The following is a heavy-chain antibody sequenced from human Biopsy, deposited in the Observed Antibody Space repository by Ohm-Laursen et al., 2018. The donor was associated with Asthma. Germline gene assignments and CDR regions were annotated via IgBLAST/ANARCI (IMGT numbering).Heavy chain of an antibody. Sequence: SLRLSCAAFGFSFSQFGIHWVRQAPGKGLEWVALVSSDGHNKYYEDSVKGRFTISRDNSRNRLYLQINSLTVEDSAVYFCARQSGQEYGDSIPFDTWGQGTKVAVSS. CDR2: VSSDGHNK. J-gene: IGHJ3*02. CDR1: GFSFSQFG. V-gene: IGHV3-30*03. CDR3: ARQSGQEYGDSIPFDT. D-gene: IGHD3-22*01.